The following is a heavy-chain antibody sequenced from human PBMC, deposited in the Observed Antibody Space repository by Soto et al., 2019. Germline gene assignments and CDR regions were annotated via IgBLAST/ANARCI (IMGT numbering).Heavy chain of an antibody. V-gene: IGHV3-48*03. CDR2: ISSSGSTI. J-gene: IGHJ6*02. CDR3: AREGVADHYHYYGMDV. Sequence: GGSLRLSCAASGFTFSSYEMNWVRQAPGKGLEWVSYISSSGSTIYYADSVKGRFTISRDNAKNSLYLQMNSLRAEDPAVYFCAREGVADHYHYYGMDVWGQGTTGTVSS. D-gene: IGHD6-19*01. CDR1: GFTFSSYE.